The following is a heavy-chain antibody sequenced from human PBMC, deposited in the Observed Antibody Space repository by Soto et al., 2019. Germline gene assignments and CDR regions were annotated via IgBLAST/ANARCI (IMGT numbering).Heavy chain of an antibody. CDR2: ISGSGGST. J-gene: IGHJ4*02. CDR3: AKGTVGSTLHPYYFDF. D-gene: IGHD6-13*01. V-gene: IGHV3-23*01. CDR1: GLTFSSYA. Sequence: EVQLLESGGGLVQPGGSLRLSCAVSGLTFSSYAMSWVRQGPGKGLEWVSTISGSGGSTYYADSVKGRFTISRDNSRDTLCLQMNTLRPENTAVYYCAKGTVGSTLHPYYFDFWGKGTLVTVPS.